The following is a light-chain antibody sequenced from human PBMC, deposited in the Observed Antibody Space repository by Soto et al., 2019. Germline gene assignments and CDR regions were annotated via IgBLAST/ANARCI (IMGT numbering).Light chain of an antibody. CDR2: GAS. CDR1: QSVSMF. CDR3: QQYNTYLTWT. V-gene: IGKV1-5*01. Sequence: DTQMTQSPSTLSASVGDTVTITCGASQSVSMFLAWFQQKPGKAPRLLIYGASNLESGVPSRFSGSGSATQFTLTISSLQPEDAATYYCQQYNTYLTWTFGQGTKVDIK. J-gene: IGKJ1*01.